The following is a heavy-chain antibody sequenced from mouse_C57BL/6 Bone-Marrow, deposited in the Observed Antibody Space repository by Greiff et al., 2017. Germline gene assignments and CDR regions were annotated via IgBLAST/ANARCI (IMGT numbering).Heavy chain of an antibody. V-gene: IGHV1-69*01. J-gene: IGHJ4*01. Sequence: QVQLQQPGAELVMPGASVKLSCKASGYTFTSYWMHWVKQRPGQGLEWIGEIDPSDSYTNYNQKFKGKSTLTVDKSSSTAYMQLSSLTSEDSAVYYGARETTVAPYYAMDYWGQGTSVTVSS. CDR2: IDPSDSYT. CDR1: GYTFTSYW. D-gene: IGHD1-1*01. CDR3: ARETTVAPYYAMDY.